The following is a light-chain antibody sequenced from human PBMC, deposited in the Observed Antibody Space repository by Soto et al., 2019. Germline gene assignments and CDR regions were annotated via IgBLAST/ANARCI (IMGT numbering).Light chain of an antibody. Sequence: QSVLTQPPSASGSPGQSVTISCTGTSSDVGGYNYVSWYQQHPGKAPKLMIYEVSKRPSGVPDRFSGSKSGNTASLTVSGLQAEDEADYYCQSYDSSLSVWMFGGGTKLTVL. V-gene: IGLV2-8*01. CDR3: QSYDSSLSVWM. CDR2: EVS. CDR1: SSDVGGYNY. J-gene: IGLJ3*02.